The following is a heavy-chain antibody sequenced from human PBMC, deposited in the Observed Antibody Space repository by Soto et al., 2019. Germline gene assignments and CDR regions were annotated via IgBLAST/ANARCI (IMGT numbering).Heavy chain of an antibody. CDR3: ASRDITMVRGVYYYYGMDV. CDR2: IKQDGSEK. CDR1: GFTFSSYW. Sequence: EVQLVESGGGLVQPGGSLRLSCAASGFTFSSYWMSWVRQAPGKGLEWVANIKQDGSEKYYVDSVKGRFTVSRDNAKNSLYLQMNRLRAEDTAVYYCASRDITMVRGVYYYYGMDVWGQGTTVTVSS. V-gene: IGHV3-7*05. J-gene: IGHJ6*02. D-gene: IGHD3-10*01.